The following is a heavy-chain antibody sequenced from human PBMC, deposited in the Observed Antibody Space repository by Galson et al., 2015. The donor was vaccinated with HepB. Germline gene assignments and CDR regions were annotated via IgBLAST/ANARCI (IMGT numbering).Heavy chain of an antibody. CDR2: ISGSGGST. CDR1: GFTFSSYA. D-gene: IGHD2-21*02. V-gene: IGHV3-23*01. J-gene: IGHJ2*01. CDR3: AKDIIYETADPDWWYFDL. Sequence: SLRLSCAASGFTFSSYAMSWVRQAPGKGLEWVSAISGSGGSTYYADSVKGRFTISRDNSKNTLYLQMNSLRAEDTAVYYCAKDIIYETADPDWWYFDLWGRGTLVTVSS.